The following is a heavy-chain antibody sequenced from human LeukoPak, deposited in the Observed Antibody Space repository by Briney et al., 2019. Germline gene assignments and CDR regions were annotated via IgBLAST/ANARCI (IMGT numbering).Heavy chain of an antibody. D-gene: IGHD1-1*01. J-gene: IGHJ1*01. CDR1: GGSISTYY. Sequence: SETLSLTCAVSGGSISTYYWSWIRQPPGKGLEWIGYIYYSGSTNYSPSLKSRVTISVDTSKNQFSLRLSSVTAADTAVYYCARDTSAGTHFWAGYFQHWGQGTLVTVSS. CDR2: IYYSGST. V-gene: IGHV4-59*01. CDR3: ARDTSAGTHFWAGYFQH.